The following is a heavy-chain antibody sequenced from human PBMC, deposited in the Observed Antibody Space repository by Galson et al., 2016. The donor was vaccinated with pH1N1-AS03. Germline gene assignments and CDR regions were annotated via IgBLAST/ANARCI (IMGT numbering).Heavy chain of an antibody. V-gene: IGHV4-59*12. J-gene: IGHJ6*02. CDR1: GGSISSYY. CDR2: IYYSGGT. Sequence: ETLSLTCTVSGGSISSYYWTWIRQPPGKGLEWIGHIYYSGGTNYNPSLKSRVTISVDRSKNHFSLKLTPVTAADTAVYYCARDRISLVRGSFYYYGMDVWGQGTTVTVSS. CDR3: ARDRISLVRGSFYYYGMDV. D-gene: IGHD3-10*01.